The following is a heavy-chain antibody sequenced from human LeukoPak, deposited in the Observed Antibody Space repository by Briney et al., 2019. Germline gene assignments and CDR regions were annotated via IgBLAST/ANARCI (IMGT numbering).Heavy chain of an antibody. J-gene: IGHJ4*02. D-gene: IGHD2-2*01. CDR3: ARGDHVKYQLRVFDY. CDR2: INHSGST. CDR1: GGSFSGYY. Sequence: PSETLSLTCAVYGGSFSGYYWSRIRQPPGKGLEWIGEINHSGSTNYNPSLKSRVTISVDTSKNQFSLKLGSVTAADTAVYYCARGDHVKYQLRVFDYWGQGTLVTVSS. V-gene: IGHV4-34*01.